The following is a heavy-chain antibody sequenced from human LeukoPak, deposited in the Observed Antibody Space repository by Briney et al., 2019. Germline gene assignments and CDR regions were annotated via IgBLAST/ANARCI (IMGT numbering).Heavy chain of an antibody. J-gene: IGHJ4*02. CDR1: GFSFSSHG. CDR3: ARARSGYNIGGYFDY. D-gene: IGHD5-24*01. Sequence: PGGSLRLSCAASGFSFSSHGMSWIRQAPGKGLEWVSYISSSSSYTNYADSVKGRFTISRDNAKNSLYLQMNSLRAEDTAVYYCARARSGYNIGGYFDYWGQGTLVTVSS. V-gene: IGHV3-11*03. CDR2: ISSSSSYT.